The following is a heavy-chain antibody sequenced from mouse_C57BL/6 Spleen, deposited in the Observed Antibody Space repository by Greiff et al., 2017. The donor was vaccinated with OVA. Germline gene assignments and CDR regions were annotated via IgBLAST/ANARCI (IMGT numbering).Heavy chain of an antibody. CDR3: AREDYDGGY. V-gene: IGHV1-19*01. J-gene: IGHJ2*01. CDR1: GYTFTDYY. D-gene: IGHD2-4*01. Sequence: VQLKESGPVLVKPGASVKMSCKASGYTFTDYYMNWVKQSHGKSLEWIGVINPYNGGTSYNQKFKGKATLTVDKSSSTAYMELNSLTSEDSAVYYCAREDYDGGYWGQGTTLTVSS. CDR2: INPYNGGT.